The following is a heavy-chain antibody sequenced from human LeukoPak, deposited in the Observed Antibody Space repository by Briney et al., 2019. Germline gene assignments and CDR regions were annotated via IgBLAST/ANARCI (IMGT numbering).Heavy chain of an antibody. D-gene: IGHD5-18*01. CDR2: IKQDGSEK. CDR1: GFTFSSYW. CDR3: ARGRFFYYSYGPNWFDP. V-gene: IGHV3-7*01. Sequence: HPGGSLRLSCAASGFTFSSYWMSWVRQAPGKGLEWVANIKQDGSEKYYVDSVEGRFTISRDNAKNSLYLQMNSLRAEDTAVYYCARGRFFYYSYGPNWFDPWGQGTLVTVSS. J-gene: IGHJ5*02.